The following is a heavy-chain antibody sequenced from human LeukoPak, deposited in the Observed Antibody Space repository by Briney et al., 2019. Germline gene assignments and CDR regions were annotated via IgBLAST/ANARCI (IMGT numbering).Heavy chain of an antibody. CDR3: ARHRSKWLQSSFDY. CDR1: GGSISSSNW. V-gene: IGHV4-4*02. D-gene: IGHD5-24*01. CDR2: IYHSGST. J-gene: IGHJ4*02. Sequence: SETLSLTCAVSGGSISSSNWWTWVRQPPGKGLEWIGEIYHSGSTNYNPSLKSRVTISVDTSKNQFSLKLNSVTAADTAVYYCARHRSKWLQSSFDYWGQGTLVTVSS.